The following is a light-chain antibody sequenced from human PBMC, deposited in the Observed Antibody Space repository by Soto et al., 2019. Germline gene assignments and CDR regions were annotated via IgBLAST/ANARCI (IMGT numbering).Light chain of an antibody. V-gene: IGLV4-69*01. CDR1: SGHSSYA. J-gene: IGLJ2*01. CDR2: LNSDGSH. CDR3: DSWGTGLVV. Sequence: QSVLTQSPSASASLGASVNLTCTLSSGHSSYAIAWHQQQPETGPRHLLKLNSDGSHTKGDDSPARFSGSSSAAVRYLTLSGVEAADDACYSYDSWGTGLVVFGAGTKLTVL.